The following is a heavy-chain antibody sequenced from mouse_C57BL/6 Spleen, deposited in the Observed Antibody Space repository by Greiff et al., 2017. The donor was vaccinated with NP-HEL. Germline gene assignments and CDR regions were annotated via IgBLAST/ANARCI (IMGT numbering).Heavy chain of an antibody. V-gene: IGHV1-7*01. CDR3: ARQDYGNLWYFDV. CDR2: INPSSGYT. D-gene: IGHD2-1*01. J-gene: IGHJ1*03. Sequence: QVHVKQSGAELAKPGASVKLSCKASGYTFTSYWMHWVKQRPGQGLEWIGYINPSSGYTKYNQKFKDKATLTADKSSSTAYMQLSSLTYEDSAVYYCARQDYGNLWYFDVWGTGTTVTVSS. CDR1: GYTFTSYW.